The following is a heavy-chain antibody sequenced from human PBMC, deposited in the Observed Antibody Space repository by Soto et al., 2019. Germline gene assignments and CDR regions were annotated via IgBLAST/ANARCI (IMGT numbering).Heavy chain of an antibody. V-gene: IGHV4-39*01. Sequence: SETLSLTCTVSGGSISSSSYYWGWIRQPPGKGLEWIGSIYYSGSTYYNPSLKSRVTISVDTSKNQFSLKLSSVTAADTAVYYCARRPLLYGKDYYYGMDVWGQGTTVTVSS. CDR3: ARRPLLYGKDYYYGMDV. CDR1: GGSISSSSYY. J-gene: IGHJ6*02. D-gene: IGHD4-17*01. CDR2: IYYSGST.